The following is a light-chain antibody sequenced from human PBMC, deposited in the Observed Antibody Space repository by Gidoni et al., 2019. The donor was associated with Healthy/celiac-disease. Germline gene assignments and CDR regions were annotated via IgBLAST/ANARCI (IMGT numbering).Light chain of an antibody. CDR2: EDN. V-gene: IGLV6-57*03. CDR3: QSYDSSKQVV. Sequence: NFMLTQPHSVSESPGKTVTISCTRSSCSIASNYVQWYQQRPGSAPTTVIYEDNQRPSGVPDRFSGSIDSSSNSASLTISGLKTEDEADYYCQSYDSSKQVVFGGGTKLTVL. CDR1: SCSIASNY. J-gene: IGLJ2*01.